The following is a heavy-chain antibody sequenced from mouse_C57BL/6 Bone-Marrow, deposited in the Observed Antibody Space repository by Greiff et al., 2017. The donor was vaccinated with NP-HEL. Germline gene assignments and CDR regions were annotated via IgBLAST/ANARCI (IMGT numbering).Heavy chain of an antibody. J-gene: IGHJ4*01. D-gene: IGHD1-1*01. Sequence: EVQRVESGGDLVKPGGSLKLSCAASGFTFSSYGMSWVRQTPDKRLEWVATISSGGSYTYYPDSVKGRFTISRDNAKNTLYLQMSSLKSEDTAMYYCARRGDYGSSLYYAMDYWGQGTSVTVSS. CDR3: ARRGDYGSSLYYAMDY. CDR2: ISSGGSYT. CDR1: GFTFSSYG. V-gene: IGHV5-6*01.